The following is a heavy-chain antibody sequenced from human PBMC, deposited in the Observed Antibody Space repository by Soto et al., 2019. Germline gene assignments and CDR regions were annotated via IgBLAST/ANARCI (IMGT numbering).Heavy chain of an antibody. CDR3: ARTRVSSSSNYYYYGMDV. Sequence: GGSLCLSCTASGFSFSKHAMHWVRKGPGTGLEWVAVIWYDGSNKYYAAFVEGRSTISRDNYKNSLYLQMNSLRAEDTAVYYCARTRVSSSSNYYYYGMDVWGQGTTVTVSS. CDR2: IWYDGSNK. J-gene: IGHJ6*02. CDR1: GFSFSKHA. V-gene: IGHV3-33*01. D-gene: IGHD6-6*01.